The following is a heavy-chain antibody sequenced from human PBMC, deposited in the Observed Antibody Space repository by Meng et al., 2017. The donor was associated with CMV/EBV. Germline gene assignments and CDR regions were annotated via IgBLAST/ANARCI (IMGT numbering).Heavy chain of an antibody. D-gene: IGHD4-11*01. CDR2: ISWNSGSI. Sequence: SLKISCAASGFTFDDYAMHWVRQGPGKGLEWVSGISWNSGSIVYADSVKGRFTTSRDNAKNSLYLQMNSLRDEDMALYHCAKGVYSNYDAPFDYWGQGILVTVSS. CDR3: AKGVYSNYDAPFDY. CDR1: GFTFDDYA. J-gene: IGHJ4*02. V-gene: IGHV3-9*03.